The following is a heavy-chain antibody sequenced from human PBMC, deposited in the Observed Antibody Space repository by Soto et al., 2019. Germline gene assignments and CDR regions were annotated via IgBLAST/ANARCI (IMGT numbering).Heavy chain of an antibody. CDR1: GFTFSSYA. V-gene: IGHV3-23*01. D-gene: IGHD6-19*01. Sequence: GGSLRLSCAASGFTFSSYAMSWVRQAPGKGLEWVSAISGSGGSTYYADSVKGRFTISRDNSKNTLYLQMNSLRAEDTAVYYGAKEISLVAGTETENFDYWGQGTLVTVSS. CDR2: ISGSGGST. CDR3: AKEISLVAGTETENFDY. J-gene: IGHJ4*02.